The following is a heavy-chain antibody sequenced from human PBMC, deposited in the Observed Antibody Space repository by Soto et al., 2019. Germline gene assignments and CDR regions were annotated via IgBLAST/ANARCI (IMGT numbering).Heavy chain of an antibody. Sequence: SETLSLTCAVSGGSISSGGYSWSWIRQPPGKGLEWIGYIYHSGSTYYNPSLKSRVTISVDTSKNQFSLKLSSVTAADTAVYYCARSMTTVVTLDYWGQGTLVTVSS. V-gene: IGHV4-30-2*01. CDR1: GGSISSGGYS. CDR2: IYHSGST. D-gene: IGHD4-17*01. CDR3: ARSMTTVVTLDY. J-gene: IGHJ4*02.